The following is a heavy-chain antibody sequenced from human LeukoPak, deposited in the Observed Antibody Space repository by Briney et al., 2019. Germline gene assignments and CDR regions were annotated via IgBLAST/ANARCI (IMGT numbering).Heavy chain of an antibody. CDR2: ISAYNGNT. Sequence: ASVKVSCKASGYTFTSYGISWVRQAPGQGLEWMGWISAYNGNTNYAQKLQGRVTMTTDTSTSTAYMELRSLRSDDTAVYYCARAPYYYGSGSYYDFDYWGQGTLVTVSS. J-gene: IGHJ4*02. CDR3: ARAPYYYGSGSYYDFDY. D-gene: IGHD3-10*01. CDR1: GYTFTSYG. V-gene: IGHV1-18*01.